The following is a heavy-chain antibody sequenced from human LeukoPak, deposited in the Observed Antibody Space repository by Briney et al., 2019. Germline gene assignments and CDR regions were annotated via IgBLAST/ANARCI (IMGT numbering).Heavy chain of an antibody. D-gene: IGHD4-23*01. CDR1: GGSISSYY. J-gene: IGHJ4*02. V-gene: IGHV4-59*12. CDR2: IYYSGST. CDR3: ARTPSYYGANSLDY. Sequence: SETLSLTCTVSGGSISSYYWSWIRQPPGKGLEWIGYIYYSGSTNYNPSLNSRVTISLDTSKKQFSPKLTSVTAADTAVYYCARTPSYYGANSLDYWGQGTLVTVSS.